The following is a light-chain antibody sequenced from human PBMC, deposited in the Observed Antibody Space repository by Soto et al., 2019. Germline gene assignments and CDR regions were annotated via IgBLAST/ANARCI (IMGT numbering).Light chain of an antibody. CDR2: KES. Sequence: IQLTQSPSPLTASGGARSPIPCRAGGRIDTYLNWYQQKPGKAPRPLIYKESNLQSGVPSRFTGSGSATDFSLTISSLQPEDLATYFCQQSFGSPWTFGQGTTVEIK. CDR1: GRIDTY. J-gene: IGKJ1*01. CDR3: QQSFGSPWT. V-gene: IGKV1-39*01.